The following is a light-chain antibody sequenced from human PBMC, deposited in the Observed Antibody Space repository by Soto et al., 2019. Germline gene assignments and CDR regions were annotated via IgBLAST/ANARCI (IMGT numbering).Light chain of an antibody. J-gene: IGKJ2*01. V-gene: IGKV1-39*01. CDR3: QQSDSTPYT. CDR1: QTISTY. CDR2: DAS. Sequence: DIQMTQSPSSLSASVGDRVTITCRASQTISTYLNWYRQKPGKAPRLLIYDASSLLSGVPSRFSGSGSGTDFTLTIASLQPEDFSTYYCQQSDSTPYTFGQGTKVEI.